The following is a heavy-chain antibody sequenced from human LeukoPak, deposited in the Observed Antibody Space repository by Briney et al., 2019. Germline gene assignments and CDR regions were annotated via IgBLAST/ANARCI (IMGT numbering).Heavy chain of an antibody. D-gene: IGHD3-22*01. V-gene: IGHV4-31*02. CDR2: IYYSGST. CDR1: GGSISSGSYY. CDR3: ARVPHNYYDSSGYYEYFQH. Sequence: PSQTLSLTWTVSGGSISSGSYYWSWIRQHQGKGLEWIGYIYYSGSTYYNPSLKSRVTISVDTSKNQFSLKLSSVTAADTAVYYCARVPHNYYDSSGYYEYFQHWGQGTLVTVSS. J-gene: IGHJ1*01.